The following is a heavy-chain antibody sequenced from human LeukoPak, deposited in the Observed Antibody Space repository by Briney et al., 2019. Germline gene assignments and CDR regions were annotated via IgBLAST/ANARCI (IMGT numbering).Heavy chain of an antibody. J-gene: IGHJ4*02. CDR1: GRTFCNYA. CDR2: ISISGGNT. D-gene: IGHD5-12*01. Sequence: GGSLRLSCAASGRTFCNYAMSWVRQAPCKGLDWVSSISISGGNTYYADSVKGRFTISSDNYKSKQYLDANSLRAEDAAVCYFVKDRRSLPYDVDYWGQGTLVTVSS. V-gene: IGHV3-23*01. CDR3: VKDRRSLPYDVDY.